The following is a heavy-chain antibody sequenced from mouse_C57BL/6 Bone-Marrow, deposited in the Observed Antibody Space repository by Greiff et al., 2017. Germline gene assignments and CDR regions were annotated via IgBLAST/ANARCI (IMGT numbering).Heavy chain of an antibody. CDR2: ISSGSSTI. V-gene: IGHV5-17*01. CDR3: ERARVRYYAMDY. J-gene: IGHJ4*01. CDR1: GFTFSDYG. Sequence: EVKLVESGGGLVKPGGSLTLSCAASGFTFSDYGMHWVRQAPEKGLEWVAYISSGSSTIYYADTVKGRFTISRDNAKDTLYLQMTRLRSEDTAMYYCERARVRYYAMDYWGQGTSVTVSS. D-gene: IGHD2-14*01.